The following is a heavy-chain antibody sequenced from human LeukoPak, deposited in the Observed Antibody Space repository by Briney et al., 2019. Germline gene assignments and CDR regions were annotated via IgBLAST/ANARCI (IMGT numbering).Heavy chain of an antibody. CDR1: GHTFTSYG. J-gene: IGHJ6*03. Sequence: GASVKVSCKASGHTFTSYGISWVRQAPGRGLEWIGWNSAYNGNTNYAQKLQGRVTMTTDTSASTAYMELRSLRSDDTAVYYCARDPDWRGSGWLDYYYYYYMDVWGKGTTVTVSS. CDR3: ARDPDWRGSGWLDYYYYYYMDV. D-gene: IGHD6-19*01. V-gene: IGHV1-18*01. CDR2: NSAYNGNT.